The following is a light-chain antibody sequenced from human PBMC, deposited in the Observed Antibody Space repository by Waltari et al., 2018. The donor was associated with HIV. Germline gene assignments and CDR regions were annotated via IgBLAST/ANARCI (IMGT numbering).Light chain of an antibody. CDR2: TAS. J-gene: IGKJ2*01. CDR3: LQSYSFPYT. V-gene: IGKV1-6*01. CDR1: QDIGSD. Sequence: AIQMTQSPTSLPASVGDRVTISCRAGQDIGSDLNWYQQKPGKAPELLIYTASILQSGVPSRFSGGGSSTDFTLTINSLQPEDFATYYCLQSYSFPYTFGQGTQLDIK.